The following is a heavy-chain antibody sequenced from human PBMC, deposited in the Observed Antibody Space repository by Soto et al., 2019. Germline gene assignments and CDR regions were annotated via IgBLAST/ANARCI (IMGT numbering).Heavy chain of an antibody. CDR2: IFYSGNT. Sequence: PSETLSLTCTVSGGSISSYYWNWIRQPPGKGLEWIGYIFYSGNTYYNPSLESQVTISIDTSKNQFSLKLNSVTAADTAVYYCASGRGHSWGQGTLVTVSS. V-gene: IGHV4-59*01. J-gene: IGHJ4*02. CDR1: GGSISSYY. CDR3: ASGRGHS. D-gene: IGHD3-10*01.